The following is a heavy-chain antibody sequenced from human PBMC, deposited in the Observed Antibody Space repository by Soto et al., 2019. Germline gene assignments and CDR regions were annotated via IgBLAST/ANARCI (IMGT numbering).Heavy chain of an antibody. CDR3: ARDPRGYCSSTSCQPGRFDP. J-gene: IGHJ5*02. D-gene: IGHD2-2*01. CDR2: IIPIFGTA. Sequence: QVQLVQSGAEVKKPGSSVKVSCKASGGTFSSYAISGVRQAPGQGLEWMGGIIPIFGTANYAQKFQGRVTITADESTSTAYMELSSLRSEDTAVYYCARDPRGYCSSTSCQPGRFDPWGQGTLVTVSS. V-gene: IGHV1-69*01. CDR1: GGTFSSYA.